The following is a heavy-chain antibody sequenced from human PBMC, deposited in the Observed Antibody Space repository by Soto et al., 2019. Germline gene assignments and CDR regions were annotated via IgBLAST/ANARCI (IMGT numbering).Heavy chain of an antibody. D-gene: IGHD6-19*01. V-gene: IGHV3-30-3*01. CDR1: GFTISSYA. CDR3: ARDLSSSGGDYYYGMDV. J-gene: IGHJ6*02. Sequence: QVQLVESGGGVVQPGRSLRLSCAASGFTISSYAMHWVRQAPGKGLEWVAVISYDGSNKYYADSVKGRFTISRDNSKNTLYLQMNSLRAEDTAVYYCARDLSSSGGDYYYGMDVWGQGTTVTVSS. CDR2: ISYDGSNK.